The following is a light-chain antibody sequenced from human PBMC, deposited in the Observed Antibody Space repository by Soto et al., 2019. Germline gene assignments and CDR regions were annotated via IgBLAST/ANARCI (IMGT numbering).Light chain of an antibody. J-gene: IGLJ2*01. CDR3: CSYAGSYTWV. CDR1: SSDVGGYNY. Sequence: QPVLTQPRSVSGSPGQSVTISCTGTSSDVGGYNYVSWYQQHQGKAPKLMIYDVSKRPSGVPDRFSGSKSGNTASLTISGLQAEDEADYYCCSYAGSYTWVFGGGTKLTVL. CDR2: DVS. V-gene: IGLV2-11*01.